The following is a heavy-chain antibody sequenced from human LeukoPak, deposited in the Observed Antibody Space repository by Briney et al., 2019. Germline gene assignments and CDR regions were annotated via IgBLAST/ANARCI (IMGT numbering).Heavy chain of an antibody. Sequence: GGSLRLSCAASGFTFSSYVMHWVRQAPGKGLEWVAFIRYDGGIKFYADSVKGRFTISRDNSKNTLFLQMNSLRVEDTAVYYCATYADRRGYCSSTSCSKVGDWGQGTLVTVSS. D-gene: IGHD2-2*01. CDR1: GFTFSSYV. V-gene: IGHV3-30*02. J-gene: IGHJ4*02. CDR2: IRYDGGIK. CDR3: ATYADRRGYCSSTSCSKVGD.